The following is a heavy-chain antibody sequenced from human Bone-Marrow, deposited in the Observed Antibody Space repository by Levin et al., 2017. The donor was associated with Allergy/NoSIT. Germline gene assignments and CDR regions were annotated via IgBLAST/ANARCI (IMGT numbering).Heavy chain of an antibody. Sequence: ASVKVSCKASGGTFSSYAISWVRQAPGQGLEWMGGIIPIFGTANYAQKFQGRVTITADKSTSTAYMELSSLRSEDTAVYYCARDRVGDGYLPAVPPNWFDPWGQGTLVTVSS. CDR2: IIPIFGTA. CDR3: ARDRVGDGYLPAVPPNWFDP. J-gene: IGHJ5*02. D-gene: IGHD5-24*01. CDR1: GGTFSSYA. V-gene: IGHV1-69*06.